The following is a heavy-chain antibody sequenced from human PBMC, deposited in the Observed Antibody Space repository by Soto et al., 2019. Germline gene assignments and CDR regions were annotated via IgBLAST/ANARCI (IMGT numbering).Heavy chain of an antibody. J-gene: IGHJ6*02. CDR3: ARESSRGTTTWGFFYYPVMDV. Sequence: QVQLVESGGGVAPSGRSLRLSCAASGFTFSDHDIHWVRQAPGKGLEWLAVISHDGGDKYYADSVKGRFILSRDNNKNTLFLEMNSMRPEDTAIYYCARESSRGTTTWGFFYYPVMDVWGQGNSCTVS. CDR1: GFTFSDHD. CDR2: ISHDGGDK. V-gene: IGHV3-30*03. D-gene: IGHD1-1*01.